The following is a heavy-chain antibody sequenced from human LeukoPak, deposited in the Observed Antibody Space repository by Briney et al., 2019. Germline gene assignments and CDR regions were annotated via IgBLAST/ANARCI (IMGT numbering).Heavy chain of an antibody. V-gene: IGHV3-66*01. CDR1: GFTVSSNY. CDR3: AKENSGTHRPGGLFDY. D-gene: IGHD1-26*01. J-gene: IGHJ4*02. CDR2: IYSGGST. Sequence: PGGSLRLSCAASGFTVSSNYMSWVRQAPGKGLEWVSVIYSGGSTYYADSVKGRFTISRDNSKNTLYLQMNSLRAEDTAVYYCAKENSGTHRPGGLFDYWGQGTLVTVSS.